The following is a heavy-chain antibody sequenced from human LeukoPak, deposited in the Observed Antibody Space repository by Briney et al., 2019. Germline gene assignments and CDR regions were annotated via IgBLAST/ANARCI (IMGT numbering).Heavy chain of an antibody. CDR2: ISAYNGDT. CDR3: ARHSQYQLLYWTYYWYFDL. J-gene: IGHJ2*01. CDR1: GYRFETSM. D-gene: IGHD2-2*02. V-gene: IGHV1-18*01. Sequence: GASVNACCKAVGYRFETSMLTWVRQAPRQGLEGMGWISAYNGDTYYALKLQGRVTMTTDTSTSTDYLELTSLRSDDTAVYYCARHSQYQLLYWTYYWYFDLWGRGTLVTVSS.